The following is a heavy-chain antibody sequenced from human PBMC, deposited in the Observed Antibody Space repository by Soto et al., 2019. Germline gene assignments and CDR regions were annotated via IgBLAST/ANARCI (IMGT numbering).Heavy chain of an antibody. Sequence: QVQLVESGGGLVKPGGSLRLSCAASGFTFSDYYMSWIRQAPGKGLEWVSYISSSSSYTNYADSVKGRFTISRDNAKNSLYLQMNSLRAEDTAVYYCARAVYSISWPYFDLWGRGTLVTVSS. J-gene: IGHJ2*01. CDR2: ISSSSSYT. CDR3: ARAVYSISWPYFDL. D-gene: IGHD6-13*01. CDR1: GFTFSDYY. V-gene: IGHV3-11*05.